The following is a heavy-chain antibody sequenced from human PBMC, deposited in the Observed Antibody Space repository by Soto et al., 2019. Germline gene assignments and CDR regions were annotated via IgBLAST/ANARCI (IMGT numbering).Heavy chain of an antibody. D-gene: IGHD2-15*01. CDR3: ARRYGGTFDY. V-gene: IGHV4-61*01. CDR2: IYYSGST. J-gene: IGHJ4*02. Sequence: SETLSLTCTVSGGSVSSGSYYWSWIRQPPGKGLEWIGYIYYSGSTNYNPSLKSRVTISVDTSKNQFSLKLSSVTAADTAVYYCARRYGGTFDYWGQGTLVTVSS. CDR1: GGSVSSGSYY.